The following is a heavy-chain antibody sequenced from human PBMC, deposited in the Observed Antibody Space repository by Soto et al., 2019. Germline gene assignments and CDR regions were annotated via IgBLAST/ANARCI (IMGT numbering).Heavy chain of an antibody. CDR3: ARDTIKDVLRFLEWFPAGMDV. CDR2: IYSGGST. V-gene: IGHV3-66*01. J-gene: IGHJ6*02. Sequence: PGGSLRLSCAASGFTVSSNYMSWVRQAPGKGLEWVSVIYSGGSTYYADSVKGRFTISRDNSKNTLYLQMNSLRAEDTAVYYCARDTIKDVLRFLEWFPAGMDVWGQGTTVTVSS. D-gene: IGHD3-3*01. CDR1: GFTVSSNY.